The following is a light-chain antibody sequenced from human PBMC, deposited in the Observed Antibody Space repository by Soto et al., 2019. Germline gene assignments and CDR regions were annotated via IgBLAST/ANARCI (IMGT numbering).Light chain of an antibody. CDR1: QSVSSY. Sequence: ILLIQSPATLSFRRRERATLSCRASQSVSSYLAWYQQKPGQAPRLLIYDASNRATGIPARFSGSGSGTDFTLTISRLETEDFAVYYCQQYGSSGTFGQGTKVEI. J-gene: IGKJ1*01. CDR3: QQYGSSGT. CDR2: DAS. V-gene: IGKV3-11*01.